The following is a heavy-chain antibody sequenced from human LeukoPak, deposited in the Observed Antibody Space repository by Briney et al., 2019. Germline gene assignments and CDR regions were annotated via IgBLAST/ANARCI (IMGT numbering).Heavy chain of an antibody. CDR3: ARDPTPRYCSGGSCYTHYGMDV. D-gene: IGHD2-15*01. CDR2: IKQDGSDI. CDR1: GFTFSSYW. V-gene: IGHV3-7*01. Sequence: GGSLRLSCAASGFTFSSYWMSWVRQAPGKGLEWVANIKQDGSDIFYVDSAMGRFTVSRDNAKNSLFLQMNSLRAEDTAVYYCARDPTPRYCSGGSCYTHYGMDVWGQGTTVTVSS. J-gene: IGHJ6*02.